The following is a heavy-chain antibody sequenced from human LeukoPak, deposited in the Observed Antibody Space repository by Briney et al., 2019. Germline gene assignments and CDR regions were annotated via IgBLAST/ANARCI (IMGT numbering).Heavy chain of an antibody. D-gene: IGHD3-10*01. CDR1: GYTFTRYG. CDR2: ISAYNGNT. Sequence: ASVKVSCKASGYTFTRYGISWVRQAPGQGLEWMGWISAYNGNTNYAQKLQGRVTMTTDTSTSTAYMALRSLRSDDTAVYYCARDQQELFHWFDPWGQGTLVTVSS. V-gene: IGHV1-18*01. CDR3: ARDQQELFHWFDP. J-gene: IGHJ5*02.